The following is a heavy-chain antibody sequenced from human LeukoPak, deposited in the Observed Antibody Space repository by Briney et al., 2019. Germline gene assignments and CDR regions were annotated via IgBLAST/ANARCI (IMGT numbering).Heavy chain of an antibody. J-gene: IGHJ4*02. CDR2: INTNTGNP. V-gene: IGHV7-4-1*02. D-gene: IGHD5-24*01. CDR3: ARESATEWLQPEFDY. CDR1: GYTFTSYA. Sequence: ASVKVSCKASGYTFTSYAMNWVRQAPGQGLEWMGWINTNTGNPTYAQGFTGRFVFSSDTSVSTAYLQISSLKAEDTAVYYCARESATEWLQPEFDYWGQGTLVTVSS.